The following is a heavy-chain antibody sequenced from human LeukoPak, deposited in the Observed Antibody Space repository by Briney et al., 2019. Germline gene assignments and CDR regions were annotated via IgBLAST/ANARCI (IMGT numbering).Heavy chain of an antibody. CDR2: ISTNGGST. CDR1: GFTFSEYS. Sequence: GGSLRLSCAASGFTFSEYSMHWVRQAPGKGLEYVSAISTNGGSTYYANSVKGRFTISRDDPKNTLDLQMGSLRPEDMAVYYCARGFRYYGSGIDYWGQGTLVTVCS. CDR3: ARGFRYYGSGIDY. J-gene: IGHJ4*02. D-gene: IGHD3-10*01. V-gene: IGHV3-64*01.